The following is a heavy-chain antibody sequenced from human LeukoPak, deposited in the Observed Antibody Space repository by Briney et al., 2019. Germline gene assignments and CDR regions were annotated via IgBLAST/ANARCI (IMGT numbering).Heavy chain of an antibody. CDR2: IRYDGSNK. CDR3: AKVWDCSSTSCSFDY. CDR1: GFTFSSYG. J-gene: IGHJ4*02. V-gene: IGHV3-30*02. Sequence: GGSLRLSCAASGFTFSSYGMHWVRQAPGKGLEWVAFIRYDGSNKYYADSVKGRFTISRDNSKNTLYLQMNSLRAEDTAVYHCAKVWDCSSTSCSFDYWGQGTLVTVSS. D-gene: IGHD2-2*01.